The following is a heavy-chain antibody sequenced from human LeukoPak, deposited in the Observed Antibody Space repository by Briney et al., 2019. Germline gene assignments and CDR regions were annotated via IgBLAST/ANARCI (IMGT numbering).Heavy chain of an antibody. Sequence: SETLSLTCTVHGEFFGGSYWNWIRQSPGKGLEWIGEINHSGNTNYNPSLKSRVTISVDTSQKQFSLRLSSVTAADTAVYYCARGLYLTTRGGAAAGFPDYWGQGTLVTVSS. CDR1: GEFFGGSY. CDR3: ARGLYLTTRGGAAAGFPDY. CDR2: INHSGNT. V-gene: IGHV4-34*01. J-gene: IGHJ4*02. D-gene: IGHD6-13*01.